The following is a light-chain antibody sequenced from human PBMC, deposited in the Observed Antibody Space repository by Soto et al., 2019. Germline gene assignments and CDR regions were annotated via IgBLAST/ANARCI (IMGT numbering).Light chain of an antibody. J-gene: IGLJ1*01. Sequence: QSALTQPASVSGSPGQSITISCTGTSSDVGAYNYVSWYQQHPGKAPKLMIYEVRNRPSGVSDRFSGSRSGNTASLTISGLQAEDESDYFCATWDDSLSGFYVFGTATKLTVL. CDR2: EVR. V-gene: IGLV2-14*01. CDR3: ATWDDSLSGFYV. CDR1: SSDVGAYNY.